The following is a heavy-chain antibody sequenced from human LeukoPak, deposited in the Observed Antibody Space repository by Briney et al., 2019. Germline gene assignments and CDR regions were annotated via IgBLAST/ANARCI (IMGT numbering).Heavy chain of an antibody. Sequence: ASVKVSCKASGGTFSSYAISWVRQAPGQGLEWMGRIIPILGIANYAQKFQGRVTITADKSTSTAYMELSSLRSEDTAVYYCARGLGGLWFGNDAFDIWGQGTMVTVSS. D-gene: IGHD3-10*01. CDR1: GGTFSSYA. J-gene: IGHJ3*02. V-gene: IGHV1-69*04. CDR2: IIPILGIA. CDR3: ARGLGGLWFGNDAFDI.